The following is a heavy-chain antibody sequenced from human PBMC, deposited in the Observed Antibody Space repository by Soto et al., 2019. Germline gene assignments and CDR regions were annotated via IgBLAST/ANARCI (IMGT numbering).Heavy chain of an antibody. Sequence: ASVNVSCKAAGGTFSSYPISWVRHAPGQGLELMGGIIPIFGTANYAQKFQGRVTITAXEXXXXAXMXLXXXXAEXTAVYXCARYSGYDSDYYFAYWGQGTLVTVSS. D-gene: IGHD5-12*01. CDR2: IIPIFGTA. J-gene: IGHJ4*02. CDR3: ARYSGYDSDYYFAY. V-gene: IGHV1-69*01. CDR1: GGTFSSYP.